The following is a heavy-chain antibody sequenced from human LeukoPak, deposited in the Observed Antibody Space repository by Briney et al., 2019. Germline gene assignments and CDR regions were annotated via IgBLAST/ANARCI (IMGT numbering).Heavy chain of an antibody. Sequence: SETLSLTCSVSGGSISSSSYYWGWIRQPPGKGLEWIGSSYYSGNTYYNPSLKSRVTISVDTSNSQFSLTLSSVTAADTAVYYCARMSVFWYFDLWGRGTLVTVSS. V-gene: IGHV4-39*01. CDR3: ARMSVFWYFDL. CDR2: SYYSGNT. CDR1: GGSISSSSYY. J-gene: IGHJ2*01.